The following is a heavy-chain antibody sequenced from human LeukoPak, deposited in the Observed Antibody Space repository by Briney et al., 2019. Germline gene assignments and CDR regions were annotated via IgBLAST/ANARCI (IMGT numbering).Heavy chain of an antibody. J-gene: IGHJ4*02. Sequence: GGSLGLSCAVSGFDFSGYWMSWVCQAPGKGLEWVATMNHEGSETYYLHSVKGRFTISRDNAENSLYLLMIGLRPEDMALYYCVRGGRATFDAWGQGTLVTVSS. V-gene: IGHV3-7*01. CDR1: GFDFSGYW. CDR3: VRGGRATFDA. CDR2: MNHEGSET. D-gene: IGHD5-12*01.